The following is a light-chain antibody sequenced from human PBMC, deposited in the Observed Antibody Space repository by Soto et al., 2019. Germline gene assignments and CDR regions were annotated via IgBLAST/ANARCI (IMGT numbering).Light chain of an antibody. CDR2: DAS. V-gene: IGKV3-15*01. CDR3: QQYNKWPLT. J-gene: IGKJ1*01. CDR1: RGISSN. Sequence: IVMTQSPATLSVSPWERATLSCRASRGISSNLAWYQQKPGQAPRLLIYDASTRATGIPARFSGGASGTEFTLTISSLQSEDFTVYYCQQYNKWPLTFGQGTKVDIK.